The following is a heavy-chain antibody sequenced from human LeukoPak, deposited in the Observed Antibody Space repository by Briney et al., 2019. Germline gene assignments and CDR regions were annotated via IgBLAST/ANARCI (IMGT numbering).Heavy chain of an antibody. V-gene: IGHV3-48*01. CDR3: ARDPRVLSGGLDYYYYMDV. D-gene: IGHD3-10*01. CDR2: ISSSSSTI. Sequence: PGGSLRLSCAASGFTFSSYSMNWVRQAPGKGLEWVSYISSSSSTIYYADSVKGRFTISRDNAKNSLYLQMNSLRAEDTAVYYCARDPRVLSGGLDYYYYMDVWGKGTTVTVSS. CDR1: GFTFSSYS. J-gene: IGHJ6*03.